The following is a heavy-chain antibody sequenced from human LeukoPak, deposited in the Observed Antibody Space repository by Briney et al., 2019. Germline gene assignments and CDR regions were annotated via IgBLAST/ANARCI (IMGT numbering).Heavy chain of an antibody. CDR2: IKQDGSEK. CDR1: GFTFSSYW. D-gene: IGHD5/OR15-5a*01. Sequence: PGGSLRLSCAASGFTFSSYWMSWVRQAPGKGLEWVANIKQDGSEKYHVDSVKGRFTISRDSAQSSLYPQMNSLRAEDTAVYYCASAAGNSVYWGQGTLVTVSS. J-gene: IGHJ4*02. CDR3: ASAAGNSVY. V-gene: IGHV3-7*03.